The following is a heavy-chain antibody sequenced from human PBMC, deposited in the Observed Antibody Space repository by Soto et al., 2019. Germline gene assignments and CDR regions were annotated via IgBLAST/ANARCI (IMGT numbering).Heavy chain of an antibody. Sequence: PGGSLRLSFAASGFTFSSYWMHSVRQAQGKGLVWVSRMNEDGGTTDYADSVKGRFTISRDNAKNTLYLQMNSLRVEDTAVYYCASDLSGRADVWGHGTLVTVSS. D-gene: IGHD3-10*01. CDR2: MNEDGGTT. V-gene: IGHV3-74*01. J-gene: IGHJ4*01. CDR1: GFTFSSYW. CDR3: ASDLSGRADV.